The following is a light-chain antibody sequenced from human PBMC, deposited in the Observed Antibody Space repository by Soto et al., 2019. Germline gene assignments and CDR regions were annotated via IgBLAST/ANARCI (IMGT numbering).Light chain of an antibody. CDR3: QQRSNWPPLFT. CDR2: DAS. Sequence: EIVLTQSPATLSLSPGERATLSCRASQSVSSYLAWYQQKPGQAPRLLIYDASNRATGIPARFSGSGSGTDLPLPISSLEPEDFGVYYCQQRSNWPPLFTFGPGTKVDIK. J-gene: IGKJ3*01. CDR1: QSVSSY. V-gene: IGKV3-11*01.